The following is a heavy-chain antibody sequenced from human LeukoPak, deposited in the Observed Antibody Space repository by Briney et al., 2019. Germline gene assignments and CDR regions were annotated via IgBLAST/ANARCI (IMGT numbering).Heavy chain of an antibody. CDR2: IYYRGST. CDR3: TRASDYTAMVYDY. CDR1: GGSISRYY. D-gene: IGHD5-18*01. Sequence: ETLSLTCTVAGGSISRYYWRWIRQPPGKGLEWIGYIYYRGSTNYNPSLKSRVTISVDTSKNQFSLKLSPVTAADTAVYYCTRASDYTAMVYDYWGQGTLVTVSS. V-gene: IGHV4-59*01. J-gene: IGHJ4*02.